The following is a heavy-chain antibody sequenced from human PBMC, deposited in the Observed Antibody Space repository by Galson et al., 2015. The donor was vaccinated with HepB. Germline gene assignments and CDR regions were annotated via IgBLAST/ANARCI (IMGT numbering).Heavy chain of an antibody. J-gene: IGHJ5*02. CDR3: AKRGNLAVADWFDP. D-gene: IGHD6-19*01. V-gene: IGHV3-21*01. CDR2: ISSSSSYI. Sequence: SLRLSCAASGCTFSSYSMNWVRQAPGKGLEWVSSISSSSSYIYYADSVKGRFTISRDNAKNSLYLQMNSLRAEDTAVYYCAKRGNLAVADWFDPWGQGTLVTVSS. CDR1: GCTFSSYS.